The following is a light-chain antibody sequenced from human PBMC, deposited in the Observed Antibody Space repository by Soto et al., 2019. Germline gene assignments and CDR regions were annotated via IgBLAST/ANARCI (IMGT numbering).Light chain of an antibody. CDR2: GAS. J-gene: IGKJ1*01. CDR1: QSVSTNY. CDR3: KQYANSHGT. Sequence: ENVMTQSPGTLSLSPGERATLSCRASQSVSTNYVAWYQQKPGQAPRLLIYGASSRASGIQDRFRGSGSGTDFTLTIRRLEPEDFAVYYCKQYANSHGTFGQGTKVDI. V-gene: IGKV3-20*01.